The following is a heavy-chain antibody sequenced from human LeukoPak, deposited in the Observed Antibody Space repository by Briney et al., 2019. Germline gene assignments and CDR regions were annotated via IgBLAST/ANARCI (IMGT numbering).Heavy chain of an antibody. CDR1: GGTFSSYA. CDR2: IIPIFGTA. V-gene: IGHV1-69*13. Sequence: ASVRVSCKASGGTFSSYAISWVRQAPGQGLEWMGGIIPIFGTANYAQKFQGRVTITADESTSTAYMELSSLRSEDTAVYYCARSGRYSSGWYSVDYWGQGTLVTVSS. J-gene: IGHJ4*02. CDR3: ARSGRYSSGWYSVDY. D-gene: IGHD6-19*01.